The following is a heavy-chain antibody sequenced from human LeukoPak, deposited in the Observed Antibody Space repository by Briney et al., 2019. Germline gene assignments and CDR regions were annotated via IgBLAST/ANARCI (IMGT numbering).Heavy chain of an antibody. CDR2: IYHSGST. CDR1: GYSISSGYY. Sequence: SESLSLTCAVSGYSISSGYYWGWIRQPPGKGLEWIGSIYHSGSTYYNPSLKSRVTISVDTSKNQFSLKLSSVTAADTAVYYCARDHSGSYGWSDPWGQGTLVTVSS. CDR3: ARDHSGSYGWSDP. V-gene: IGHV4-38-2*02. D-gene: IGHD1-26*01. J-gene: IGHJ5*02.